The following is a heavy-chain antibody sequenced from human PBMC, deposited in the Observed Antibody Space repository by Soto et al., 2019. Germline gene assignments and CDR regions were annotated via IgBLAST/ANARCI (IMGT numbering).Heavy chain of an antibody. J-gene: IGHJ6*03. Sequence: GGSLRLSCAASGFTFRSYSMNWVRQAPGKGLEWVSSISSSSSYIYYADSVKGRFTISRDNAKNSLYLQMNSLRAEDTAVYYCASPQRRRYYYYMDVWGKGTTVTVSS. V-gene: IGHV3-21*01. CDR2: ISSSSSYI. CDR1: GFTFRSYS. CDR3: ASPQRRRYYYYMDV.